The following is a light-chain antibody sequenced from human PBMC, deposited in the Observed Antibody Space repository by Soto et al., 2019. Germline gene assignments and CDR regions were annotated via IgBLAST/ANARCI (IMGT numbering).Light chain of an antibody. J-gene: IGLJ1*01. Sequence: QSVLTQPPSVSGSPGQSVAISCSGTSSDVGSYNRVSWYQQPPGTAPKLMIYDVSNRPSGVPDRFSGSKSGNTASLTISGLQAEDEADCYCSSFTTSSTYGFGTGTKVTVL. CDR2: DVS. CDR1: SSDVGSYNR. CDR3: SSFTTSSTYG. V-gene: IGLV2-18*02.